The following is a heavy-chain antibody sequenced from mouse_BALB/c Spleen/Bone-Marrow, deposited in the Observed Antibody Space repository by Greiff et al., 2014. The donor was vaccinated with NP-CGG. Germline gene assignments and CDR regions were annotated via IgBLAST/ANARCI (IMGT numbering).Heavy chain of an antibody. Sequence: EVQLQQSGAEFVRPGASVKLSCTASGFNIKDYYMHWVKQRPEQGLEWIGWIDPENGDTEYAPKFQGKATMTVDTSSNTAYLQLSSLTSEDAAVYYCRLYDYDEKIDYWGQGTLVTVSA. CDR1: GFNIKDYY. CDR3: RLYDYDEKIDY. J-gene: IGHJ3*01. V-gene: IGHV14-4*02. CDR2: IDPENGDT. D-gene: IGHD2-4*01.